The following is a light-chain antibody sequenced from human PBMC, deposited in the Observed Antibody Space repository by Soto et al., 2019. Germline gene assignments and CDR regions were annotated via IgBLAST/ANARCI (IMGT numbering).Light chain of an antibody. CDR3: QQRSNWPGT. CDR2: DAS. Sequence: EIVMTQSPATLSVSPGGRATLSCRASQSISDTLAWYQQKPGQAPRLLIYDASNRATGIPARFSGSGSGTDFTLTISSLEPEDFAVYYCQQRSNWPGTFGQGTRLENK. CDR1: QSISDT. V-gene: IGKV3-11*01. J-gene: IGKJ5*01.